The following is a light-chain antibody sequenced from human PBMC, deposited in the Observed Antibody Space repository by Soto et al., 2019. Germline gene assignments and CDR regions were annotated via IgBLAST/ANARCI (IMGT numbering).Light chain of an antibody. Sequence: QSALTQPASVSGSPGQSITISCTGTSSDVGAYDYVSWYQHHPGKAPKLMIYEVSRRPSGVSNRFSGSKSGNAASLTISGLQAEDEADYYCNSYSSSTTLVVFGGGTKLTVL. CDR1: SSDVGAYDY. V-gene: IGLV2-14*01. CDR3: NSYSSSTTLVV. CDR2: EVS. J-gene: IGLJ2*01.